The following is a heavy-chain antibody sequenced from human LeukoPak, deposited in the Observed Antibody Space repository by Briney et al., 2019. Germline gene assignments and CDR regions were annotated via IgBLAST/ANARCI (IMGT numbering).Heavy chain of an antibody. CDR3: ASGGRGGIDY. J-gene: IGHJ4*02. V-gene: IGHV4-59*01. D-gene: IGHD3-10*01. Sequence: SETLSLTCTVSGASFSSYSWSWIRQPPGKGLEWIGYIYNSGSSYNPSLKSRVTISADTSKNQFSLKLRSVTAADTAVYYCASGGRGGIDYWGQGTLVTVSS. CDR2: IYNSGS. CDR1: GASFSSYS.